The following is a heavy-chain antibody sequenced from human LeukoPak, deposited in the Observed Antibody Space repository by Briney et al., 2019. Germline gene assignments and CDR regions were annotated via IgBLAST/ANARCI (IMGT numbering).Heavy chain of an antibody. CDR2: IYYSGST. Sequence: SETLSLTCTVSGDSLSTYSWSWLRQPPRKGLEYIGYIYYSGSTNYNPSLKSRVTMSVDTSKDQFSLKLNSVTAADTAVYYCVGEKNYWGTPYWGQGTLVTVSS. V-gene: IGHV4-59*08. J-gene: IGHJ4*02. CDR1: GDSLSTYS. D-gene: IGHD1-7*01. CDR3: VGEKNYWGTPY.